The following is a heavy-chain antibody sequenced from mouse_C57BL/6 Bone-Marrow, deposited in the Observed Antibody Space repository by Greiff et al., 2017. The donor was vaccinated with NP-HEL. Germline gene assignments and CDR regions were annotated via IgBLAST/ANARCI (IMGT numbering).Heavy chain of an antibody. D-gene: IGHD2-3*01. CDR2: IHPNSGST. CDR3: AREGYYDGYYWYFDV. CDR1: GYTFTSYW. Sequence: QVQLQQPGAELVKPGASVKLSCKASGYTFTSYWMHWVKQRPGQGLEWIGMIHPNSGSTNYNEKFKGKATLTVDKSSSTAYMQLSSLTSEDSAVYFCAREGYYDGYYWYFDVWGTGTTVTVSS. J-gene: IGHJ1*03. V-gene: IGHV1-64*01.